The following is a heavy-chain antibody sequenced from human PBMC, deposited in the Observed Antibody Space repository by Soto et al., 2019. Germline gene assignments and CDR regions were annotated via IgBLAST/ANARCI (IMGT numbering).Heavy chain of an antibody. V-gene: IGHV3-7*03. CDR3: ASDRFRGTYYLRGVTYFFEE. J-gene: IGHJ4*02. D-gene: IGHD1-26*01. CDR1: GLTFTDYW. Sequence: PGGSLRLSCVTYGLTFTDYWMSWVRQAPGKGLEWVANIKQDESEKNYLDSGKGRFTISRDNAKNSLYLQMNSLRAEDTAVYYCASDRFRGTYYLRGVTYFFEEWGQGAPVTAPQ. CDR2: IKQDESEK.